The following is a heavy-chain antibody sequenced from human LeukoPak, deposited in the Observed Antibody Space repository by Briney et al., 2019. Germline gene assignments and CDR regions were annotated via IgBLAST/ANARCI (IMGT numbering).Heavy chain of an antibody. Sequence: GSLRLSCAASGFTFSSYTMNWLRQAPGKGLEWVSYISGHSTTIYYADSVKGRFTISRDNAKNSLYLQLNGLRAEDTAVYYCARVAGSSGVYFDYWGLGTLVTVSS. CDR3: ARVAGSSGVYFDY. V-gene: IGHV3-48*01. CDR1: GFTFSSYT. D-gene: IGHD3-10*01. CDR2: ISGHSTTI. J-gene: IGHJ4*02.